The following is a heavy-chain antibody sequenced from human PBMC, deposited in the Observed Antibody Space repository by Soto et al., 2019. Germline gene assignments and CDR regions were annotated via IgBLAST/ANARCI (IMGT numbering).Heavy chain of an antibody. J-gene: IGHJ5*02. CDR3: AKVRWPYYYGSGSLNWFDP. Sequence: PGGSLRLSCAASGFTFSSYAMSWVRQAPGKGLEWVSAISGSGGSTYYADSVKGRFTISRDNSKNTLYLQMNSLRAEDTAVYYCAKVRWPYYYGSGSLNWFDPWGQGTPVTVSS. D-gene: IGHD3-10*01. CDR2: ISGSGGST. V-gene: IGHV3-23*01. CDR1: GFTFSSYA.